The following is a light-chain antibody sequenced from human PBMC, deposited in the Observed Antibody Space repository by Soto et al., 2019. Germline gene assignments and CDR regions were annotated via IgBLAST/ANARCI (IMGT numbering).Light chain of an antibody. J-gene: IGKJ1*01. CDR1: QSVRSN. V-gene: IGKV3-20*01. CDR3: HHYDAAMWT. Sequence: EIVLTQSPGTLSLYPGERVTLSCRASQSVRSNLDWYQQKPGQSPRLLIYGASTRATGIPDRFSGSGSGTDFTLTISRLEAEDFAVYYCHHYDAAMWTFGQGTKVEIK. CDR2: GAS.